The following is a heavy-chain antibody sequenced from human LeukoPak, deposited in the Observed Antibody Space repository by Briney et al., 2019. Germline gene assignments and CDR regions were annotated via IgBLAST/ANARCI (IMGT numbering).Heavy chain of an antibody. J-gene: IGHJ4*02. Sequence: PGRSLRLSCAASGFTFSSYGMHWVRQAPGKGLEWVAVIWYDGSNKYYADSVKGRFTISRDNSKNTLYLQMNSLRAEDTAVYYCVREVVGAAAGTFDYWGQGALVTVSS. V-gene: IGHV3-33*01. CDR2: IWYDGSNK. CDR3: VREVVGAAAGTFDY. CDR1: GFTFSSYG. D-gene: IGHD6-13*01.